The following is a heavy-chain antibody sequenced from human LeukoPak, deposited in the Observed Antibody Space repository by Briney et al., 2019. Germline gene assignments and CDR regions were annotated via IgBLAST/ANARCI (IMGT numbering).Heavy chain of an antibody. Sequence: GGSLRLSCAASGFTFSSYAMSWVRQAPGKGLEWVSGISGSEGTTYYADSVKGRFTISRDNSKNTLYLQMISLRAEDTAVYYCARHLSGVTGYTYGRGIDYWGQGTLVSVSS. D-gene: IGHD5-18*01. J-gene: IGHJ4*02. V-gene: IGHV3-23*01. CDR2: ISGSEGTT. CDR3: ARHLSGVTGYTYGRGIDY. CDR1: GFTFSSYA.